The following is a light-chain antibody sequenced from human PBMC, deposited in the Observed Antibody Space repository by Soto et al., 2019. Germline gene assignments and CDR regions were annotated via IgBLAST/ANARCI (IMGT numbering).Light chain of an antibody. V-gene: IGLV2-14*01. CDR1: SSDVGGYNY. Sequence: QSALTQPASVSGSPGQSITISCTGASSDVGGYNYVSWYQQHPGKAPKLMIYDVSDRPSGVSIRFSGSKSGNTASLTISGLQAEDEADYSCSSYTSSSTRVFGTGTKLTVL. J-gene: IGLJ1*01. CDR3: SSYTSSSTRV. CDR2: DVS.